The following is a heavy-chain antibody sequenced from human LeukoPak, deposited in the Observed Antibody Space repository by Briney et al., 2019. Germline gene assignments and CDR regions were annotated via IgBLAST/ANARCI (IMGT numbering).Heavy chain of an antibody. D-gene: IGHD3-10*01. CDR1: GFIFSNYW. J-gene: IGHJ3*02. Sequence: GGSLRLSCAGSGFIFSNYWMHWVRQAPGKGLEWVSYISSSSSTIYYADSVKGRFTISRDNAKNSLYLQMNSLRAEDTAVYYCASMVLASYDAFDIWGQGTMVTVSS. V-gene: IGHV3-48*01. CDR2: ISSSSSTI. CDR3: ASMVLASYDAFDI.